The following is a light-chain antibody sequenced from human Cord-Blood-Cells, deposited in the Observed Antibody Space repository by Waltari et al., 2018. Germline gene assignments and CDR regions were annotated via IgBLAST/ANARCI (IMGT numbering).Light chain of an antibody. J-gene: IGKJ4*01. CDR1: QSVSSSY. CDR3: QQYGSSPLT. CDR2: GAS. Sequence: EIVLTQSPGTLSLSPGERATLSCRASQSVSSSYLAWYQQKPGQAPRLLIYGASSRATGIPDRFSGSGSGTDFTLTISRLEPEDFAVYYCQQYGSSPLTFSGRTKVEIK. V-gene: IGKV3-20*01.